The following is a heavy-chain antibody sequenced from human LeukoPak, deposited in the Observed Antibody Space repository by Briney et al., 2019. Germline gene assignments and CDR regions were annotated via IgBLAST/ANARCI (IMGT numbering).Heavy chain of an antibody. D-gene: IGHD2-2*01. CDR3: ATERKIVVVPAAMLEHHYYYYYGMDV. CDR2: FDPEDGET. J-gene: IGHJ6*02. V-gene: IGHV1-24*01. Sequence: ASVKVSCKVSGYTLTELSMHWVRQAPGKGLEWMGGFDPEDGETIYAQKFQGRVTMTEDTSTDTAYMELSSLRSEDTAVYYCATERKIVVVPAAMLEHHYYYYYGMDVWGQGTTVTVSS. CDR1: GYTLTELS.